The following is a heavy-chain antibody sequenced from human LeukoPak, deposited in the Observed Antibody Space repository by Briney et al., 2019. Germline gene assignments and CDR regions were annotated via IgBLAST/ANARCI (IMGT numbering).Heavy chain of an antibody. CDR1: GDSVSSNSAD. CDR3: AREGPRITGTTLDY. D-gene: IGHD1-7*01. J-gene: IGHJ4*02. Sequence: SQTLSLTCAISGDSVSSNSADWNWIRQSQSRGLEWLVRTYYRSKWYNDYAVSVKSRITINPDTSKNQFSLQLNSVTPEDTAVYYCAREGPRITGTTLDYWGQGTLVTVSS. CDR2: TYYRSKWYN. V-gene: IGHV6-1*01.